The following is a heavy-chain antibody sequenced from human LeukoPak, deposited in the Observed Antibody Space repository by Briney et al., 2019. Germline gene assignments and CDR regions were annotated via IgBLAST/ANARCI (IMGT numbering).Heavy chain of an antibody. CDR1: GDLISSYY. CDR2: IYYCGCA. V-gene: IGHV4-59*08. CDR3: ASSPVYGPRYFDY. D-gene: IGHD3-10*01. Sequence: PSETLTLTCTVSGDLISSYYWSWLRQPTGKGLEGIAYIYYCGCANYSPSLKSRVTISVDTSKNQFSLKLSSVTAADTAVYYCASSPVYGPRYFDYWGQGTLVTVSS. J-gene: IGHJ4*02.